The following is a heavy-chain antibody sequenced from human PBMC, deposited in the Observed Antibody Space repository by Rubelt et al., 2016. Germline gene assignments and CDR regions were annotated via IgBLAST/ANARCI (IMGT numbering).Heavy chain of an antibody. D-gene: IGHD2-15*01. J-gene: IGHJ3*02. Sequence: VQLLESGGGLVQPGGSLRLSCRASGFTFSSYAMNWVRQAPGKGLEWVAVISSNGNIKYYADSVNGRFTISRDNSKNTRFLHMNSLRGEDTAVYYCAKGGDIWGQGTMVTVSS. V-gene: IGHV3-30*04. CDR1: GFTFSSYA. CDR3: AKGGDI. CDR2: ISSNGNIK.